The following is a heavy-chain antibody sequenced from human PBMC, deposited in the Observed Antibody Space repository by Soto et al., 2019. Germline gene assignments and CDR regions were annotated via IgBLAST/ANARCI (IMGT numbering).Heavy chain of an antibody. CDR1: GYTFTNYD. V-gene: IGHV1-8*01. D-gene: IGHD3-9*01. CDR2: MNPDSGNT. Sequence: QVQLVQSGAEVKKPGASVKVSCKASGYTFTNYDIHWVRQATGQGLEWMGWMNPDSGNTGQSKQFQGRVTMTGDTSISTAYLEMSSLRSEDTAVYFCARGRVRRTGFDNWGQGTLVTVSS. J-gene: IGHJ5*02. CDR3: ARGRVRRTGFDN.